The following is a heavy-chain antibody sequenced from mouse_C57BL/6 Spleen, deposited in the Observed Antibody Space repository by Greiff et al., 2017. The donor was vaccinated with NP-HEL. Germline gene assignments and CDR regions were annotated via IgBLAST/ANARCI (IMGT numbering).Heavy chain of an antibody. CDR3: ARSGTYSNYYFDY. V-gene: IGHV1-66*01. CDR1: GYSFTSYY. J-gene: IGHJ2*01. CDR2: IYPGSGNT. D-gene: IGHD2-5*01. Sequence: VQLQQSGPELVKPGASVKISCKASGYSFTSYYIHWVKQRPGQGLEWIGWIYPGSGNTKYNEKFKGKATLTADTSSSTAYMQLSSLTSEDSAVYYCARSGTYSNYYFDYWGQGTTLTVSS.